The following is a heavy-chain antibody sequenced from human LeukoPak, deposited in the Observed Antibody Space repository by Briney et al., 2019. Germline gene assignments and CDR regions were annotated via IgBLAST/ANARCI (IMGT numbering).Heavy chain of an antibody. Sequence: SETLSLTCTVSGGSISSGDYYWSWIRQPPGKGLEWIGEINHSGSTNYNPSLKSRVTISVDTSENQFSLKLSSVTAADTAVYYCARVSRSGYYPYYFDYWGQGTLVTVSS. CDR1: GGSISSGDYY. J-gene: IGHJ4*02. CDR3: ARVSRSGYYPYYFDY. CDR2: INHSGST. D-gene: IGHD3-3*01. V-gene: IGHV4-34*01.